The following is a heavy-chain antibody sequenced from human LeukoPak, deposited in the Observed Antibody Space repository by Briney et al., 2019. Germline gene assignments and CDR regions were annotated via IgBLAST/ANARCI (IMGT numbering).Heavy chain of an antibody. J-gene: IGHJ1*01. Sequence: SETLSLTCTVSGGSLSSYYWSWIRQPPGKGLEWIGYIYYRGRTKYNPSLQSRVTISVDTSRNQFSLRLSSVTAVDTAVYYCARQSDDLGYFQHWGQGTLVTVSS. CDR3: ARQSDDLGYFQH. D-gene: IGHD3-16*01. V-gene: IGHV4-59*08. CDR2: IYYRGRT. CDR1: GGSLSSYY.